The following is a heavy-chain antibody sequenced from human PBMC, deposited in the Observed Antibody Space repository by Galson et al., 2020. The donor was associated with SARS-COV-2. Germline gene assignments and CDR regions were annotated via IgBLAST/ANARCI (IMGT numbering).Heavy chain of an antibody. J-gene: IGHJ4*02. CDR3: ARLPDSSGWYGFDA. V-gene: IGHV4-59*08. CDR1: GDSLSPFC. D-gene: IGHD6-19*01. CDR2: IYYSGTAT. Sequence: ETSETLSLTCTVSGDSLSPFCWSWIRQSPGKGLEWIGYIYYSGTATIYNASLRSRATISVDTSKNQFSLKLTSVTAADTAVYYCARLPDSSGWYGFDAGGQGTLVTVSS.